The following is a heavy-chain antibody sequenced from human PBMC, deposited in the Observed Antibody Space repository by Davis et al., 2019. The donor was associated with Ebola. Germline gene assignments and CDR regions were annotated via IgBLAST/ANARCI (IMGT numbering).Heavy chain of an antibody. V-gene: IGHV3-33*08. J-gene: IGHJ6*02. Sequence: PSETLSLTCAASGFTFSSYGMHWVRQAPGKGLEWVAVIWYDGSNKYYADSVKGRFTIPRDNAKNSLYLQMNSLRAEDTAVYYCARDRVVRGVILGGMDVWGQGTTVTVSS. CDR2: IWYDGSNK. D-gene: IGHD3-10*01. CDR1: GFTFSSYG. CDR3: ARDRVVRGVILGGMDV.